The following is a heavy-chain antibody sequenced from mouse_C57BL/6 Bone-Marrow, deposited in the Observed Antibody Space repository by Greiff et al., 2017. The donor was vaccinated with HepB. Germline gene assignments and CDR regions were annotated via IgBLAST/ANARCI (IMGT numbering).Heavy chain of an antibody. J-gene: IGHJ3*01. CDR3: TTCGGFAY. CDR2: IDPENGDT. Sequence: EVKLVESGAELVRPGASVKLSCTASGFNIKDDYMHWVKQRPEQGLEWIGWIDPENGDTEYASKFQGKATITADTSSNTAYLQLSSLTSEDTAVYYCTTCGGFAYWGQGTLVTVSA. CDR1: GFNIKDDY. V-gene: IGHV14-4*01.